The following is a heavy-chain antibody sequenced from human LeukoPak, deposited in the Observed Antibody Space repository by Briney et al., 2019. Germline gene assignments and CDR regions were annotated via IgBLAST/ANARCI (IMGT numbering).Heavy chain of an antibody. D-gene: IGHD3-3*01. CDR2: IKGDGSDK. Sequence: PGGSLRLSCLASGFTFSNSWMTWVRQAPGRGLEWVANIKGDGSDKQYVDSVGGRFTISRDNAKNSVSLQMDGLRAEDTAVYHCVRESDVWSGPGIGRPLDVWGKGTTVTVSS. CDR3: VRESDVWSGPGIGRPLDV. CDR1: GFTFSNSW. V-gene: IGHV3-7*01. J-gene: IGHJ6*04.